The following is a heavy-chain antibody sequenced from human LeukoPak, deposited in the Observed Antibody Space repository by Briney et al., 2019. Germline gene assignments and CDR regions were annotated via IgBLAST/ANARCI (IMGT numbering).Heavy chain of an antibody. CDR3: ARATVTTDFDY. D-gene: IGHD4-17*01. Sequence: RGSLRLSCAASGFTVSSNYMSWVRQAPGKGLEWVSVIYSGGSTYYADSVKGRFTISRDNSKNTLYLQMNSLRAEDTAVYYCARATVTTDFDYWGQGTLVTVSS. CDR1: GFTVSSNY. CDR2: IYSGGST. V-gene: IGHV3-53*01. J-gene: IGHJ4*02.